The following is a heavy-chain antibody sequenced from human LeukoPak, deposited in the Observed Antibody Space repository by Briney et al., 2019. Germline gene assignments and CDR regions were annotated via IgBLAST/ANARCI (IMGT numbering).Heavy chain of an antibody. CDR3: ARDLWLLGYDY. CDR2: IYHSGST. D-gene: IGHD3-9*01. J-gene: IGHJ4*02. Sequence: SETLSLTCTASGYSISSGYYWGWIRQPPGKGLEWIGSIYHSGSTYYNPSLKSRVTISVDTSKNQFSLKLSSVTAADTAVYYCARDLWLLGYDYWGQGTLVTVSS. CDR1: GYSISSGYY. V-gene: IGHV4-38-2*02.